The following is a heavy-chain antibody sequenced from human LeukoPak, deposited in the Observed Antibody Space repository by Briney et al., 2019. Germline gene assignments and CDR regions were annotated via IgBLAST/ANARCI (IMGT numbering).Heavy chain of an antibody. D-gene: IGHD6-6*01. Sequence: GESLKISCKGSGYSFASYWIAWVRQTPGKGLEWMVGMNTADDSDTRYSPSFLGKVTMSADRSDTTAYLQWDSLEASDTAMYFCARHRSDSDSSPVDYWGQGTLVTVSS. CDR3: ARHRSDSDSSPVDY. CDR1: GYSFASYW. CDR2: MNTADDSDT. J-gene: IGHJ4*02. V-gene: IGHV5-51*01.